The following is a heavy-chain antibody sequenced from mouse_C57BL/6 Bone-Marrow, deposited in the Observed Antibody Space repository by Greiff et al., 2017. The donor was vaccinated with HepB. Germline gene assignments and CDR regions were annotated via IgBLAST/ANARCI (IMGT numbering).Heavy chain of an antibody. D-gene: IGHD1-1*01. V-gene: IGHV1-69*01. CDR2: LDPSDSYT. CDR3: AREGPYYYGSSYAMDY. CDR1: GYTFTSYW. J-gene: IGHJ4*01. Sequence: QVQLQQPGAELVMPGASVKLSCKASGYTFTSYWMHWVKQRPGQGLEWIGELDPSDSYTNYNQKFKGKSTLTVDKSSSTAYMQLSSLTSEDSAVYYCAREGPYYYGSSYAMDYWGQGTSVTVSS.